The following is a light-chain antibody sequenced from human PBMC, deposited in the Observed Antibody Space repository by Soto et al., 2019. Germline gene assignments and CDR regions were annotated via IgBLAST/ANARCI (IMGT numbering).Light chain of an antibody. CDR2: AVT. CDR1: SGDVGAYDR. J-gene: IGLJ3*02. CDR3: CSHAVFKSWL. V-gene: IGLV2-11*01. Sequence: QSVLTQPRSVSGSPGQSVTISCTGTSGDVGAYDRVSWYQHHPTKAPKLIIYAVTNRPSGVPSRFSGCKSGSTSSLTISGLLAEDEADYYCCSHAVFKSWLFGGRTKL.